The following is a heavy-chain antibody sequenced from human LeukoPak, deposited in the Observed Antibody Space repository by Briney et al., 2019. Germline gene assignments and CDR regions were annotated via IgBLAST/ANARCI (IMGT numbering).Heavy chain of an antibody. CDR3: ARGQTTMASDY. CDR2: IESDGSST. CDR1: GFTFSDYY. J-gene: IGHJ4*02. Sequence: GGSLRLSCAASGFTFSDYYMNWVRQAPGKGLVWVSRIESDGSSTSYADSVKGRFTISRDNAKNSLYLQMNSLRAEDTAVYYCARGQTTMASDYWGQGTLVTVSS. D-gene: IGHD5-18*01. V-gene: IGHV3-74*01.